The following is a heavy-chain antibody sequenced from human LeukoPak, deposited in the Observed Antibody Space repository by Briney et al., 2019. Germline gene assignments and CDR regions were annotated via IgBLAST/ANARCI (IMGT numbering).Heavy chain of an antibody. J-gene: IGHJ3*02. Sequence: SVKVSCKASGGTFSSYAISWVRQAPGQGLEWMGGIIPIFGTANYAQKFQGRVTITTDESTSTAYMELSSLRSEDTAVYYCARGITGTLTFDIWGQGTMVTVSS. V-gene: IGHV1-69*05. CDR1: GGTFSSYA. CDR3: ARGITGTLTFDI. D-gene: IGHD1-20*01. CDR2: IIPIFGTA.